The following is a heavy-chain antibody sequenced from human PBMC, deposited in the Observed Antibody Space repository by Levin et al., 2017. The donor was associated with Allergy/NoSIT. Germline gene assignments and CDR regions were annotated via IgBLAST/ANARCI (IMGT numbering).Heavy chain of an antibody. CDR2: IYVSGST. Sequence: SETLSLTCAVSGGSISSGGYSWSWIRQPPGKGLEWIGNIYVSGSTNDNPSLKSRVTMSVDRYKNQFSLKLSYVTAAETAVYYCARVDGYSYGYYVDYWGPGTLVTVSS. CDR3: ARVDGYSYGYYVDY. D-gene: IGHD5-18*01. V-gene: IGHV4-30-2*01. J-gene: IGHJ4*02. CDR1: GGSISSGGYS.